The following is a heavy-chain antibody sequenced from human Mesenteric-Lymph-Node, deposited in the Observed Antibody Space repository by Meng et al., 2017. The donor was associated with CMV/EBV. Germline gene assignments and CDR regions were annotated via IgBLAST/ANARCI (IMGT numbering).Heavy chain of an antibody. CDR1: GFRFSGYG. J-gene: IGHJ4*02. CDR3: AKVDSGSWYRGFFDY. Sequence: GGSLRLSCAASGFRFSGYGMHWVRQAPGKGLEWVAVLRRDGSNQNYADSVKGRFTISRDNYKNTLYLQMNRLRAEDTAVYYCAKVDSGSWYRGFFDYWGQGTLVTVSS. CDR2: LRRDGSNQ. V-gene: IGHV3-30*02. D-gene: IGHD6-13*01.